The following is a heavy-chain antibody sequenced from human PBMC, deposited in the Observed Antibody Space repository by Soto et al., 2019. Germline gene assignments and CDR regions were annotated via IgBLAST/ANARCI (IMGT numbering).Heavy chain of an antibody. CDR3: ARDQAGYYTPSPFSI. D-gene: IGHD3-3*01. Sequence: SETLSLTCSVSGGSISNYYWNWIRQPPGKGLEWIGYIYYSGTTRYNPSLQSRVTISIDTSKNQFSLKLNSVTAADTAFYFCARDQAGYYTPSPFSIWGPGTMVTVSS. CDR1: GGSISNYY. V-gene: IGHV4-59*01. CDR2: IYYSGTT. J-gene: IGHJ3*02.